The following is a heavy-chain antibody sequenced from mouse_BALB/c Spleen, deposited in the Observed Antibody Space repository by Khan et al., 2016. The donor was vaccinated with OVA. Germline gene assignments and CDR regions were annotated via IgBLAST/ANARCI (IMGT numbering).Heavy chain of an antibody. Sequence: EVQLQESGPSLVQPSQTLSLTCSVTGDSIPSGYWSWIRKFPGNKLEYMGYMIYSGYTYYNPSLKSRISITRHTSKNQYYLQLNAVTTEDTATYYCARSTYRYAFAYWGQGTLVTVSA. V-gene: IGHV3-8*02. D-gene: IGHD2-14*01. CDR2: MIYSGYT. CDR3: ARSTYRYAFAY. J-gene: IGHJ3*01. CDR1: GDSIPSGY.